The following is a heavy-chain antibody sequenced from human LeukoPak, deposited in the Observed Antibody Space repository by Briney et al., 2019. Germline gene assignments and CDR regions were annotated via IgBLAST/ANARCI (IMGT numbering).Heavy chain of an antibody. J-gene: IGHJ6*02. Sequence: ASVKVSCKASGYTFTGYYMHWVRQAPGQGLEWMGWINPNSGGTNYAQKFQGRVTMTRDTSISTAYMELSRLRSDDTAVYYCARVGSGLAQKYYYYGVDVWGQGTTVTVSS. CDR2: INPNSGGT. CDR3: ARVGSGLAQKYYYYGVDV. V-gene: IGHV1-2*02. D-gene: IGHD3-3*02. CDR1: GYTFTGYY.